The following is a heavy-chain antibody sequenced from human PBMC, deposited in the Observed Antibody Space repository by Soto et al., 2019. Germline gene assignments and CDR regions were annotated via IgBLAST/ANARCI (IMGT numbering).Heavy chain of an antibody. V-gene: IGHV3-53*01. CDR3: AREAPMDV. CDR1: GFTFSSYS. J-gene: IGHJ6*02. Sequence: SLRLSCAASGFTFSSYSMNWVRQAPGKGLEWISVIWSAGLIYYADSVRGRFTISGDISKNILYLEMTSLRADDTAVYYCAREAPMDVWGQGTTVTVSS. CDR2: IWSAGLI.